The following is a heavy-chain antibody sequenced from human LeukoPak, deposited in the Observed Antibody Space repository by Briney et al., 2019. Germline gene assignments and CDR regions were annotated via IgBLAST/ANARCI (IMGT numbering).Heavy chain of an antibody. V-gene: IGHV3-74*01. CDR3: VRDWGYDSSGYWQKYFDT. CDR2: TNHDGSST. D-gene: IGHD3-22*01. J-gene: IGHJ4*02. CDR1: GFTFSLYT. Sequence: GGSLRLSCEASGFTFSLYTMNWVRQAPGKGLVWVSRTNHDGSSTNYADSVKGRFTISRDNAKNTLYLQMNSLRAEDTAVYYCVRDWGYDSSGYWQKYFDTWGQGTLVTVSS.